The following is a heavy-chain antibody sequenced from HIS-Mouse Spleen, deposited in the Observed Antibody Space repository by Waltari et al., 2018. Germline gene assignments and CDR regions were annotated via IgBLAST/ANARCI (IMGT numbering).Heavy chain of an antibody. D-gene: IGHD6-13*01. Sequence: QLQLQESGPGLVKPSETLSLTCTVSGGSISSSSYYWGWIRPPPGKGLEWIGSIYYSGSTYYNPSLKSRVTISVDTSKNQFSLKLSSVTAAETAVYYCAREIPYSSSWYDWYFDLWGRGTLVTVSS. V-gene: IGHV4-39*07. CDR3: AREIPYSSSWYDWYFDL. CDR2: IYYSGST. J-gene: IGHJ2*01. CDR1: GGSISSSSYY.